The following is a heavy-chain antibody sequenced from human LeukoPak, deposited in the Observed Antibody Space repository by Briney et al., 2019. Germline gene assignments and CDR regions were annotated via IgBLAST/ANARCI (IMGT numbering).Heavy chain of an antibody. CDR3: ARDRGGYSSSGPFDY. D-gene: IGHD6-13*01. CDR1: GFTFDDYA. CDR2: ISWNSGSI. Sequence: QSGGSLRLSCAASGFTFDDYAMHWVRQAPGKGLEWVSGISWNSGSIGYADSVKGRFTISRDNAKNSLYLQMNSLRAEDTAVYYCARDRGGYSSSGPFDYWGQGTLVTVSS. J-gene: IGHJ4*02. V-gene: IGHV3-9*01.